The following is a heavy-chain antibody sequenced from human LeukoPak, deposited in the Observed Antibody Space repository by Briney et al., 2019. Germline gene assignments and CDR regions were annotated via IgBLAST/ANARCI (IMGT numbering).Heavy chain of an antibody. J-gene: IGHJ4*02. V-gene: IGHV3-48*03. CDR3: ARDGYSGSYYDY. D-gene: IGHD1-26*01. CDR1: GFTFSSYE. Sequence: PGGSLRLSCAASGFTFSSYEMNWVRQAPGKGLEWVSYISSSGSTIYYADSVKGRFTISRDNAKNSLYLQVSSLRPEDTAVYYCARDGYSGSYYDYWGQGTLVTVSS. CDR2: ISSSGSTI.